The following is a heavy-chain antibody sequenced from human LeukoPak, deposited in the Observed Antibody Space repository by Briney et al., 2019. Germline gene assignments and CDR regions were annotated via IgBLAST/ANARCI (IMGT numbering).Heavy chain of an antibody. Sequence: GGSLRLSCAASGFTFSSYGMHWVRQAPGKGLEWVAFIRYDGSNKYYADSVKGRFTISRDNSKNTLYLQMSSLRAEDTAVYYCARAPYCSSTTCFGSYYNLGYWGQGTLVTVSS. CDR2: IRYDGSNK. CDR3: ARAPYCSSTTCFGSYYNLGY. V-gene: IGHV3-30*02. J-gene: IGHJ4*02. CDR1: GFTFSSYG. D-gene: IGHD2-2*01.